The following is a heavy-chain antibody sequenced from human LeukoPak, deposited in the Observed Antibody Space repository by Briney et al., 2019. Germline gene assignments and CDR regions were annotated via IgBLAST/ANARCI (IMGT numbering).Heavy chain of an antibody. CDR2: INPNSGGT. Sequence: EASVKVSCKASGYTFTGYYMHWVRQAPGQGLEWMGWINPNSGGTNYAQKFQGRVTMTRDTSISTAYMELSRLRSDDTAVYYCARDRGRGDYFDYWGQGTLVTVSS. J-gene: IGHJ4*02. V-gene: IGHV1-2*02. CDR1: GYTFTGYY. D-gene: IGHD3-10*01. CDR3: ARDRGRGDYFDY.